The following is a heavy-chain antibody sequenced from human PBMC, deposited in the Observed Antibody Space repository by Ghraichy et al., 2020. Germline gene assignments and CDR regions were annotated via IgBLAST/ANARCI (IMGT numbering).Heavy chain of an antibody. Sequence: ASVKVSCKASGYTFTNYDINWVRQATGQGLEWMGWMNPNSGNTGYAQKFQGRVTITRNTSINTAYMELSSLRSEDTAVYYCARTYYYDKRDVNWFDPWGQGTLVTVSS. CDR3: ARTYYYDKRDVNWFDP. J-gene: IGHJ5*02. CDR2: MNPNSGNT. CDR1: GYTFTNYD. V-gene: IGHV1-8*01. D-gene: IGHD3-22*01.